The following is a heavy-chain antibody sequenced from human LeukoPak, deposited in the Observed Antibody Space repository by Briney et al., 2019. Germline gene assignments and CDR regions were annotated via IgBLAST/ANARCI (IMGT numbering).Heavy chain of an antibody. Sequence: PGGSLRLSCAASRFTFSDYYMSWIRQAPGKGLEWVSYIGSSGSTIYYADSVKGRFTISRDNAKNSLYLQINSLRAEDTAVYYCARGSLGDDFWSGYFYYYTDVWGKGTTVTVSS. V-gene: IGHV3-11*01. CDR2: IGSSGSTI. J-gene: IGHJ6*03. D-gene: IGHD3-3*01. CDR1: RFTFSDYY. CDR3: ARGSLGDDFWSGYFYYYTDV.